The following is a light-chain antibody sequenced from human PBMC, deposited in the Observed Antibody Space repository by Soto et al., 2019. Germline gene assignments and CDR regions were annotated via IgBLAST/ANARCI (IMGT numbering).Light chain of an antibody. Sequence: QSVLTQPPSVSGAPGQRITISCTGTSSTIGAGYDVHWYQQLPGMAPKLLIYHNGNRPSGVPDRFSASRSGTSASLAITGLQADDEADYYCQSYDSSLNGHVVFGGGTKVTVL. V-gene: IGLV1-40*01. CDR2: HNG. J-gene: IGLJ2*01. CDR3: QSYDSSLNGHVV. CDR1: SSTIGAGYD.